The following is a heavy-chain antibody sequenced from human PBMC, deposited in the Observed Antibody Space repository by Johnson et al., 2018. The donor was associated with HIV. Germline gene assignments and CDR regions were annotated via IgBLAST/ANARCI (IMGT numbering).Heavy chain of an antibody. D-gene: IGHD1-26*01. V-gene: IGHV3-13*01. Sequence: VQLVESGGGLVQPGGSLRLSCAASGFTFSSYDMHWVRQATGKVLEWVSAIGTAGDTYYPGSVKGRFTISRENAKNSLYLQMNSLRAGDTAVYYCARAYSGSYINDAFDIWGQGTMVTVSS. J-gene: IGHJ3*02. CDR2: IGTAGDT. CDR1: GFTFSSYD. CDR3: ARAYSGSYINDAFDI.